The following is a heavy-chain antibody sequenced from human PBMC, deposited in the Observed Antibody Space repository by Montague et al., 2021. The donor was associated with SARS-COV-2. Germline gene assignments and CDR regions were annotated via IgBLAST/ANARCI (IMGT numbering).Heavy chain of an antibody. CDR3: ARAIVDVTMMVVVMTGVEHYFGS. D-gene: IGHD3-22*01. CDR1: GGSFSGYY. J-gene: IGHJ4*02. CDR2: INHSGST. Sequence: SETLSLTCAVYGGSFSGYYWSWIRQPPGKGLEWIGDINHSGSTNYNPSLKSRVSISVDTSKNQFSLKLSSVTAADTAVYYCARAIVDVTMMVVVMTGVEHYFGSWGQGTLVTVSS. V-gene: IGHV4-34*01.